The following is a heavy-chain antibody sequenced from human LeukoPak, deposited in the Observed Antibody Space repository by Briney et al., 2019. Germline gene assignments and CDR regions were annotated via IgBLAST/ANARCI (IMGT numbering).Heavy chain of an antibody. J-gene: IGHJ4*02. CDR2: INAGNGNT. D-gene: IGHD6-13*01. CDR1: GYTFTSYA. Sequence: ASVKVSCKASGYTFTSYAMHWVRQAPGQRLEWMGWINAGNGNTKYSQKFQGRVTITRDTSASTAYMALSSLRSEDTAVYYCARSSSWHFYYFDYWGQGTLVTVSS. CDR3: ARSSSWHFYYFDY. V-gene: IGHV1-3*01.